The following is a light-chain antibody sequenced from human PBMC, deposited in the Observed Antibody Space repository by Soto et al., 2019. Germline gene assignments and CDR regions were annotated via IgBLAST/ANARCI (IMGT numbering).Light chain of an antibody. CDR2: RND. V-gene: IGLV1-47*01. J-gene: IGLJ2*01. CDR1: SSNIGINY. CDR3: SAWDDSLSGYVV. Sequence: QAVVTQPPSASGSPGQRVTISCSGSSSNIGINYVYWYQHLPGTAPKLLIYRNDQRPSGVPDRFSGSKSGTSASLAISGLRSEDEADYYCSAWDDSLSGYVVFGGGTKLTVL.